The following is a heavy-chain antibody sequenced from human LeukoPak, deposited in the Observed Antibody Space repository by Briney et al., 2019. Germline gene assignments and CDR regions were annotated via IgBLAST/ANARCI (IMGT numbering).Heavy chain of an antibody. V-gene: IGHV4-59*08. Sequence: PSETLSLTCTVSSGSISSYYWSWIRQPPGKGLEWIGYIYYSGSTNYNPSLKSRVTISVDTSKNQFSLKLSSVTAADTVVFQAEDGIRYFDWLLMDVWGQGTTVTVSS. CDR3: EDGIRYFDWLLMDV. J-gene: IGHJ6*02. CDR2: IYYSGST. CDR1: SGSISSYY. D-gene: IGHD3-9*01.